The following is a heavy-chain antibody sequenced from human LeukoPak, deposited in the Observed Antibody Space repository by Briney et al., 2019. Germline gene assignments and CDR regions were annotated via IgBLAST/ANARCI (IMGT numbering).Heavy chain of an antibody. J-gene: IGHJ4*02. V-gene: IGHV3-49*04. D-gene: IGHD3-22*01. CDR1: GFTFGDYA. CDR2: IRSKAYGGTT. Sequence: GGSLRLSCTASGFTFGDYAMSWVRQAPGKGLEWVGFIRSKAYGGTTEYAASVKGRFTISRDDSKSIAYLQMNSLKTEDTAVYYCTLDPFTHDSSGYYHDYWGQGTLVTVSS. CDR3: TLDPFTHDSSGYYHDY.